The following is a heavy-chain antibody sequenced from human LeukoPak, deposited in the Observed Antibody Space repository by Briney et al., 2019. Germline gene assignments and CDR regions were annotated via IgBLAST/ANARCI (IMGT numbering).Heavy chain of an antibody. CDR2: IYPGDSDT. D-gene: IGHD2-21*02. J-gene: IGHJ4*02. Sequence: GESLKISCTGSGYSFTNYWIGWVRQMPGKGLEWMGIIYPGDSDTRYSPSFQGQVTISADKSISTASLQWSSLKASDTAMYYCARLHLTASLAAVYFDYWGQGTLVTVSS. CDR3: ARLHLTASLAAVYFDY. CDR1: GYSFTNYW. V-gene: IGHV5-51*01.